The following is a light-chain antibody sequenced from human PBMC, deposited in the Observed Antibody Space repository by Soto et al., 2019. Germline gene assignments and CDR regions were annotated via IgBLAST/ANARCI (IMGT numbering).Light chain of an antibody. CDR3: TSFTTTFTYV. CDR2: EDT. CDR1: SSDVGSYAL. Sequence: QSALTQPASVSGSPGQSITISCTGTSSDVGSYALVSWYQHHPGKAPKLIICEDTNRPSGISPHFSGSKSGNTASLTISGLQTEDEADYYCTSFTTTFTYVFGSGTKVTVL. J-gene: IGLJ1*01. V-gene: IGLV2-14*02.